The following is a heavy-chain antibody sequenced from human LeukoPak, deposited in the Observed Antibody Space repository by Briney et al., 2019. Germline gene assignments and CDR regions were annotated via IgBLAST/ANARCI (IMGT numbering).Heavy chain of an antibody. Sequence: GGSLRLSCAASGFTFSSYAMHWVRQAPGKGLEWVAVISYDGSNKYYADSVKGRFTISRDNSKNTLYLQMNSLRAEDTAVYYCARDSAPGDYDFWSGYYTSSFDYWGQGTLVTVSS. J-gene: IGHJ4*02. D-gene: IGHD3-3*01. CDR2: ISYDGSNK. CDR3: ARDSAPGDYDFWSGYYTSSFDY. CDR1: GFTFSSYA. V-gene: IGHV3-30-3*01.